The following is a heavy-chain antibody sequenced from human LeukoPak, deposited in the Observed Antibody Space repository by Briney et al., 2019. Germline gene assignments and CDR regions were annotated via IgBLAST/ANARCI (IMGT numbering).Heavy chain of an antibody. Sequence: PGGSLRLSCGASGFTFSTYGMHWVRQAPGKGLEWVAIIWYDGSNKYYADSVKDRFTISRDNSKNTLYLQMNSLRAEDTAVYYCARDQGCSSTSCYSLFFHYWGQGTLVTVSS. J-gene: IGHJ4*02. CDR2: IWYDGSNK. CDR3: ARDQGCSSTSCYSLFFHY. CDR1: GFTFSTYG. V-gene: IGHV3-33*08. D-gene: IGHD2-2*01.